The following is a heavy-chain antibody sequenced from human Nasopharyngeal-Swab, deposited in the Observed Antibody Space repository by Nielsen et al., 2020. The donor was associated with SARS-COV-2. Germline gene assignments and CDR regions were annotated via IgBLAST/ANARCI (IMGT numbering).Heavy chain of an antibody. V-gene: IGHV3-30*04. CDR1: GFTFSSYA. Sequence: GGSLRLSCAASGFTFSSYAMHWVRQAPGKGLEWVAVISYDGSNKYYADSVKGRFTISRDNSKNTLYLQMNSLRAEDTAVYYCARSPWMGDPDYYYYYMDVWGKGTTVTVSS. CDR3: ARSPWMGDPDYYYYYMDV. CDR2: ISYDGSNK. J-gene: IGHJ6*03. D-gene: IGHD3-16*01.